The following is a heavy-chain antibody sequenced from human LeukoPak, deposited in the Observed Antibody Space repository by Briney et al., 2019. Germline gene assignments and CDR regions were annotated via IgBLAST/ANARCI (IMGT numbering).Heavy chain of an antibody. J-gene: IGHJ5*02. CDR2: ISSNGGST. V-gene: IGHV3-64D*06. CDR1: GFTFSSYA. Sequence: GGSLRLSCSASGFTFSSYAMHWVRQAPGKGLEYVSAISSNGGSTYYADSVKGRFTISRDNSKNTLYLQMSSLRAEDTAVYYCAREVWNSRDTSGPLDPWGQGTLVIVSS. D-gene: IGHD6-19*01. CDR3: AREVWNSRDTSGPLDP.